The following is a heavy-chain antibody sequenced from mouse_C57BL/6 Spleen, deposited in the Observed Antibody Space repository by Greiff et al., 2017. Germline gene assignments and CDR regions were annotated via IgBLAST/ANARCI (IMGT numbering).Heavy chain of an antibody. J-gene: IGHJ2*01. D-gene: IGHD2-14*01. Sequence: QVQLQQPGAELVKPGASVKLSCKASGYTFTSYWMQWVKQRPGQGLEWIGEIDPSDSYTNYNQKFKGKATLTVDTSSSTAYMQLSSLTSEDSAVXDCARVGRVRQVDYWGQGTTLTVSS. CDR2: IDPSDSYT. CDR3: ARVGRVRQVDY. V-gene: IGHV1-50*01. CDR1: GYTFTSYW.